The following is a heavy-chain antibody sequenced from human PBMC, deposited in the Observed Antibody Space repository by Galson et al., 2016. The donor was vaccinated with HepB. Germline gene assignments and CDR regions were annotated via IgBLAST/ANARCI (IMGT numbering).Heavy chain of an antibody. V-gene: IGHV6-1*01. J-gene: IGHJ6*02. CDR2: TYYRSKWYN. Sequence: CAISGDSVSSNSATWNWIRQSPSRGLEWLGRTYYRSKWYNDYALSVKSRITINPDTSKNQFSLQLNSVTPEDTAVYYCARVRSGYSGHANPYYYGMDVWGQGTTVTVSS. CDR3: ARVRSGYSGHANPYYYGMDV. CDR1: GDSVSSNSAT. D-gene: IGHD5-12*01.